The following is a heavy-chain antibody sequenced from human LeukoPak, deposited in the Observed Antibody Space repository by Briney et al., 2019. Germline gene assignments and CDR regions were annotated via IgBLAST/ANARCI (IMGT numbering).Heavy chain of an antibody. CDR2: ISTSSTYI. J-gene: IGHJ4*02. CDR3: ARDPPFIIGTTFFDY. CDR1: GFTFSSYG. D-gene: IGHD1-20*01. Sequence: PGGPLRLSCAVSGFTFSSYGMNWVRQAPGKGLEWVSSISTSSTYIYYADSVKGRFTISRDNAKNSLYLQMNSLRAEDTAVYYCARDPPFIIGTTFFDYWGQGTLVTVSS. V-gene: IGHV3-21*01.